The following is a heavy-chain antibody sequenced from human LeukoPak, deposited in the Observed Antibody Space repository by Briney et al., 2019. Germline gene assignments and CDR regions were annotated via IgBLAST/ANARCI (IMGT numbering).Heavy chain of an antibody. V-gene: IGHV3-7*03. CDR1: GFTFSSYW. Sequence: GGSLRVSCAASGFTFSSYWMSWVRQAPGKGLEWVANIEQDGSEKYYVDSVKGRFTISRDNSKNTLYLQMNSLRAEDTAVYYCAKKGLVGTTDLRAFDYWGQGTLVTVSA. CDR3: AKKGLVGTTDLRAFDY. J-gene: IGHJ4*02. CDR2: IEQDGSEK. D-gene: IGHD1-26*01.